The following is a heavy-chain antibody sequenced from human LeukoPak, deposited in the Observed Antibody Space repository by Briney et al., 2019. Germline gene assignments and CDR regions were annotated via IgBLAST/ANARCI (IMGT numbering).Heavy chain of an antibody. Sequence: PGGSLRLSCAASGFSFRDYTMNWVRQAPGKGLEWVASISSSSSYIYYADSVKGRFTISRDNAKNSLYLQMNSLRAEDTAVYYCARGSGYNYYYFDYWGQGTLVTVSS. D-gene: IGHD5-24*01. J-gene: IGHJ4*02. CDR1: GFSFRDYT. CDR3: ARGSGYNYYYFDY. CDR2: ISSSSSYI. V-gene: IGHV3-21*01.